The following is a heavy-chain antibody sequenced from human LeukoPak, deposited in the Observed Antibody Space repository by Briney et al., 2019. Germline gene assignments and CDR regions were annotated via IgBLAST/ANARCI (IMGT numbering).Heavy chain of an antibody. J-gene: IGHJ4*02. CDR1: GGSISSYY. Sequence: PSETLSLTCTVSGGSISSYYWSWIRQPPGKGLEWIGYIYYSGSTNYNPSLKSRVTISVDTSKNQFSRKLSSVTAADTAVYYCAGDAGGMAFDYWGQGTLVTVSS. D-gene: IGHD1-26*01. V-gene: IGHV4-59*01. CDR2: IYYSGST. CDR3: AGDAGGMAFDY.